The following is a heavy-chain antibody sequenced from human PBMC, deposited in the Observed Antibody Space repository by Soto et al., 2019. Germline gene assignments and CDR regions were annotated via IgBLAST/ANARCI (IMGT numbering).Heavy chain of an antibody. CDR2: ISSSSSTI. J-gene: IGHJ4*02. D-gene: IGHD6-13*01. CDR3: ARDRVPAAGTLDY. V-gene: IGHV3-48*01. CDR1: GFTFSSYS. Sequence: GGSLRLSCAASGFTFSSYSMNWVRQAPGKGLEWVSYISSSSSTIYYADSVKGRFTISRDNAKNSLYLQMNSLRAEDTAVYYCARDRVPAAGTLDYWGQGTLVTVSS.